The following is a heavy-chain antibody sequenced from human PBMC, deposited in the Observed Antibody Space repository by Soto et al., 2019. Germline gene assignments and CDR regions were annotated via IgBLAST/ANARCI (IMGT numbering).Heavy chain of an antibody. D-gene: IGHD2-2*01. CDR3: ARAGDDCSAANCYVIDY. Sequence: GASVKVSCKASGYTFTSYAMHWVRQAPGQRLEWMGWINTGKGNTKYSQKFQGRVTITSDTSASTAYMDLSSLRSEDTAMYYCARAGDDCSAANCYVIDYWGQGTLVTVSS. J-gene: IGHJ4*02. CDR2: INTGKGNT. CDR1: GYTFTSYA. V-gene: IGHV1-3*04.